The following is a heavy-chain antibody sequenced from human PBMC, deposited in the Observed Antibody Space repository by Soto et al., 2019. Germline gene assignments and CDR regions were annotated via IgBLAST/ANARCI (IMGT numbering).Heavy chain of an antibody. V-gene: IGHV3-23*01. CDR2: ISGSGGST. D-gene: IGHD2-15*01. CDR3: AKDRTVAAPPVEAFDI. J-gene: IGHJ3*02. CDR1: GFTFSSYA. Sequence: EVQLLESGGGLVQPGGSLRLSCAASGFTFSSYAMSWVRQAQGKGLEWVSAISGSGGSTYYGDSVKGRFTISRDNSKSTLYLQMNSLRAEVTAVYYCAKDRTVAAPPVEAFDIWGQGKMVTVSS.